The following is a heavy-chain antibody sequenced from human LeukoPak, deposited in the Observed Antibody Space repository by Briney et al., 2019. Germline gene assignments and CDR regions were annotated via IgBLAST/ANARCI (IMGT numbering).Heavy chain of an antibody. CDR1: GYTFTSYG. CDR3: ARTRPSIVATIDAFDI. D-gene: IGHD5-12*01. V-gene: IGHV1-18*01. J-gene: IGHJ3*02. CDR2: ISAYNGNT. Sequence: APVKVSCKASGYTFTSYGISWVRQAPGQGLEWMGWISAYNGNTNYAQKLQGRVTMTTDTSTSTAYMELRSLRPDDTAVYYCARTRPSIVATIDAFDIWGQGTMVTVSS.